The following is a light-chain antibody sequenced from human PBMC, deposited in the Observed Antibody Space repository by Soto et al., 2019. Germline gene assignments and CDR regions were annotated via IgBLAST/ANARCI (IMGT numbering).Light chain of an antibody. CDR3: SSYTSTFTLV. CDR1: RSDVGVYNY. CDR2: EVT. Sequence: QSVLTQPASVSGSPGQSITISCTGTRSDVGVYNYVSWYQQHPGKAPKLMIYEVTNRPSGVSNRFSGSKSGNTASLTISGPQADDEADYYCSSYTSTFTLVFGGGTKVTVL. J-gene: IGLJ2*01. V-gene: IGLV2-14*01.